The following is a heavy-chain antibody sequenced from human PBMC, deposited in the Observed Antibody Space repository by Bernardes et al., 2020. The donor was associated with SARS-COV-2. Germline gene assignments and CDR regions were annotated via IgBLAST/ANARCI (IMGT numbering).Heavy chain of an antibody. CDR3: AMGYGGNYYYGMDV. CDR2: ISRGADLT. Sequence: GGSLRLSCVASEITFSSYGMAWVRQSPEKGLEWVSSISRGADLTYYADSVKARFTVSRDNSKNTLYLQMNSLRAEDTALYYCAMGYGGNYYYGMDVWGQGTTVTVSS. V-gene: IGHV3-23*01. D-gene: IGHD4-17*01. CDR1: EITFSSYG. J-gene: IGHJ6*02.